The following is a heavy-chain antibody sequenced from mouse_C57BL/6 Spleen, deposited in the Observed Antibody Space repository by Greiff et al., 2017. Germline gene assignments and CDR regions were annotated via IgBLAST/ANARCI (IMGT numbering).Heavy chain of an antibody. J-gene: IGHJ1*03. CDR3: ARGDYDYEYFDV. CDR1: GYAFSSSW. CDR2: IYPGDGDT. Sequence: QVQLKESGPELVKPGASVKISCKASGYAFSSSWMNWVKQRPGKGLEWIGRIYPGDGDTNYNGKFKGKATLTADKSSSTAYMQLSSLTSEDSAVSFCARGDYDYEYFDVWGTGTTVTVSS. D-gene: IGHD2-4*01. V-gene: IGHV1-82*01.